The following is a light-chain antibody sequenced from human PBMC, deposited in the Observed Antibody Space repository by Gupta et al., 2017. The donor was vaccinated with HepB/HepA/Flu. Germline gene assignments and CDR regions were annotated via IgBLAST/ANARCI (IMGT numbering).Light chain of an antibody. CDR2: AAS. Sequence: AIRMTQSPSSFSASTGDRVTITCRASQGISSYLAWYQQKPGKAPKLLIYAASTLQSGVPSRFSGSGSGTDFTLTISCLQSEDFATYYCQQYYSSPLTFGHGTKVEIK. CDR3: QQYYSSPLT. V-gene: IGKV1-8*01. J-gene: IGKJ3*01. CDR1: QGISSY.